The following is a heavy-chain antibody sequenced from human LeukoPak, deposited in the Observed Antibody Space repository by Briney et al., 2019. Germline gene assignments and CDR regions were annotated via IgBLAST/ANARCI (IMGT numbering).Heavy chain of an antibody. J-gene: IGHJ3*02. CDR2: IYYSGIT. D-gene: IGHD7-27*01. V-gene: IGHV4-59*01. CDR1: GGSIRSYY. Sequence: SETLSLTCTVYGGSIRSYYCSWIRQPPGKGLEWIGYIYYSGITKYNPSLKSRVSISVDTSKNQSSLNLNSVTAADTAFYYCARIPLTGANAFDIWGQGTLVTVSS. CDR3: ARIPLTGANAFDI.